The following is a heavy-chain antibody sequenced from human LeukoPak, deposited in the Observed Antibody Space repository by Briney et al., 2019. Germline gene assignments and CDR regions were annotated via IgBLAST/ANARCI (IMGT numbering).Heavy chain of an antibody. V-gene: IGHV3-53*01. D-gene: IGHD3-3*01. Sequence: GGSLRLSCAASGFTVSSNYMSWVRQAPGKGLEWGSVIYSGGSTYYADSVKGRFTISRDNSKNTLYLQMNSLRAEDTAVYYCALGTMFGVDAFDYWGQGTLVTVSS. CDR3: ALGTMFGVDAFDY. CDR2: IYSGGST. J-gene: IGHJ4*02. CDR1: GFTVSSNY.